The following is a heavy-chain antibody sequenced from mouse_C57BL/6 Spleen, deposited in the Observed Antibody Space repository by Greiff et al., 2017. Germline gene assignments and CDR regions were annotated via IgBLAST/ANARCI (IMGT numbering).Heavy chain of an antibody. Sequence: QVQLKESGPGLVQPSQSLSITCTVSGFSLTSYGVHWVRQSPGKGLEWLGVIWSGGSTDYNAAFISRLSISKDNSKSQVFFKMNSLQADDTAIYYCARKDDSSGYNYAMDYWGQGTSVTVSS. J-gene: IGHJ4*01. V-gene: IGHV2-2*01. CDR1: GFSLTSYG. CDR3: ARKDDSSGYNYAMDY. D-gene: IGHD3-2*02. CDR2: IWSGGST.